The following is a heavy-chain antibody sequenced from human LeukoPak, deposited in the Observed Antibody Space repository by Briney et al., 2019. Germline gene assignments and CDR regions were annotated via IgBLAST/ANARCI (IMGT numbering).Heavy chain of an antibody. J-gene: IGHJ6*02. CDR3: ARDNCGGDCYGYYYYGMDV. V-gene: IGHV7-4-1*02. CDR2: INTNTGNP. D-gene: IGHD2-21*02. Sequence: GASVKVSCKAFGYTFTSYAMNWVRQAPGQGLEWMGWINTNTGNPTYAQGFTGRFVFSLDTSVSTAYLQISSLKAEDTAVYYCARDNCGGDCYGYYYYGMDVWGQGTTVTVSS. CDR1: GYTFTSYA.